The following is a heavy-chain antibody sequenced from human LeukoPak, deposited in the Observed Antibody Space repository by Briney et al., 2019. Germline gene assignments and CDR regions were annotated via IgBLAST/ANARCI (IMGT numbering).Heavy chain of an antibody. Sequence: GASVKVSCKASGYTFTSYGISWVRQAPGQGLEWMGWISAYNGNTNYAQKLQGRVTMTTDTSTSTAYMELRSLRSDDTAVYYCARESQLWVIMSRRTSPNFDYWGQGTLVTVSS. D-gene: IGHD5-18*01. V-gene: IGHV1-18*01. J-gene: IGHJ4*02. CDR3: ARESQLWVIMSRRTSPNFDY. CDR2: ISAYNGNT. CDR1: GYTFTSYG.